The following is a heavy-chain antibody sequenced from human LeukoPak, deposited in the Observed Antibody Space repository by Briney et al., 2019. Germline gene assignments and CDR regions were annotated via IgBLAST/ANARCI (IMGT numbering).Heavy chain of an antibody. J-gene: IGHJ5*02. CDR1: GFTFSSYA. Sequence: PGGSLRLSCAASGFTFSSYAMHWVRQTPGKGLEWVAIISYHGSNKYYADSVKGRFTISRDNSKNTLYLQMNSLRADDTAVYFCARHELTIFGVAYMGFDPWGQGTLVTVSS. CDR3: ARHELTIFGVAYMGFDP. V-gene: IGHV3-30-3*01. CDR2: ISYHGSNK. D-gene: IGHD3-3*01.